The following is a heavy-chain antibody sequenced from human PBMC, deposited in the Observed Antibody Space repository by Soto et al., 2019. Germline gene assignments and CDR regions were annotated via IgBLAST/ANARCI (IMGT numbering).Heavy chain of an antibody. Sequence: GGSLRLSCAASGFTFSSYWMSWVRQAPGKGLEWVANIKQDGSEKYYVDSVKGRFTISRDNAKNSLYLQMNSLRAEDTAVYYCARQGYSSSYPFDYWGQGTLVTVSS. CDR2: IKQDGSEK. CDR1: GFTFSSYW. J-gene: IGHJ4*02. CDR3: ARQGYSSSYPFDY. V-gene: IGHV3-7*01. D-gene: IGHD6-6*01.